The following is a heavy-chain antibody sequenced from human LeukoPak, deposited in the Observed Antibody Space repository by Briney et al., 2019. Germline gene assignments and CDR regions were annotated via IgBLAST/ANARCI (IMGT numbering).Heavy chain of an antibody. D-gene: IGHD1-26*01. J-gene: IGHJ4*02. CDR2: IYTGGGT. V-gene: IGHV4-4*07. CDR1: GGSISGLY. CDR3: ARDVGFTKD. Sequence: SETLSLTCTVSGGSISGLYWSWIRQPAGKGLEWIGRIYTGGGTNYNPSLKSRVSTSVDTSKNQFSLKLNSVTAADTAVYFCARDVGFTKDWGQGTLVTVSS.